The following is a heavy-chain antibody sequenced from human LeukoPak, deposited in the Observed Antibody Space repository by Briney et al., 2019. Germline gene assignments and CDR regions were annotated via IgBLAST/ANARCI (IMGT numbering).Heavy chain of an antibody. CDR1: GYTLTELS. J-gene: IGHJ6*02. CDR3: ATTLLRNYGMDV. V-gene: IGHV1-24*01. Sequence: ASVKVSCKVSGYTLTELSTHWVRQAPGKGLEWMGGFDPEDGETIYAQKFQGRVTMTEDTSTDTAYMELSSLRSEDTAVYYCATTLLRNYGMDVWGQGTTVTVSS. CDR2: FDPEDGET.